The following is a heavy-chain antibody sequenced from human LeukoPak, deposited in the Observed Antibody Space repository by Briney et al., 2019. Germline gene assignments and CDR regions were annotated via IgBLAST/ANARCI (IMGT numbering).Heavy chain of an antibody. CDR2: MNPNSGNT. J-gene: IGHJ6*02. D-gene: IGHD6-19*01. CDR1: GYTFTNYD. CDR3: ARGGRQWLVLVSYYYGMDV. V-gene: IGHV1-8*01. Sequence: ASVKVSCKASGYTFTNYDINWVRQATGQGLEWMGWMNPNSGNTGYAQKFQGRVTMTRNTSISTAYMELSSLRSEDTAVYYCARGGRQWLVLVSYYYGMDVWGQGTTVTVSS.